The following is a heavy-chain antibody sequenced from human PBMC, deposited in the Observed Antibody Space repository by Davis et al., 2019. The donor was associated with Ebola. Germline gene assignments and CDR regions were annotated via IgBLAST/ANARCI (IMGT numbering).Heavy chain of an antibody. Sequence: AALVKVSCKASGFTLTKYAIHWVRQAPGQRLEWMGWVHGGNGNTKYSQRFQGRVTITTDTSASTVYLDLTSLRSEDTAVFYCARASFGYNSGWYADYWGPGSLVTVSS. CDR2: VHGGNGNT. V-gene: IGHV1-3*01. D-gene: IGHD6-19*01. CDR3: ARASFGYNSGWYADY. CDR1: GFTLTKYA. J-gene: IGHJ4*02.